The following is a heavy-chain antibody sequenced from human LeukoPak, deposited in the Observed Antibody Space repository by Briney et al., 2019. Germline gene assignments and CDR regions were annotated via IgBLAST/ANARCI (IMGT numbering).Heavy chain of an antibody. V-gene: IGHV3-21*01. D-gene: IGHD4-11*01. J-gene: IGHJ5*02. CDR2: ISSSSSYI. Sequence: GGSLRLSCAASGFTFSSYSMNWVRQAPGKGLEWVSSISSSSSYIYYADSVKGRFTISRDNAKNSLYLQMNRLRAEDTAVYYCARDRRYSNYNWFDPWGQGTLVTVSS. CDR1: GFTFSSYS. CDR3: ARDRRYSNYNWFDP.